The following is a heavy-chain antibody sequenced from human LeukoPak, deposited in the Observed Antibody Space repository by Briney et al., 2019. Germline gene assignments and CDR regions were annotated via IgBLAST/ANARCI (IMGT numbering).Heavy chain of an antibody. D-gene: IGHD6-6*01. Sequence: GGSLRLSCAASGFTFSSYAMSWARQAPGKGLEWVSAISGSGFTYYADSVKGRFTISRDNSKNTLYLRMNSLRAEDTAVYYCARGLYSSSPWGQGTLVTVSS. CDR1: GFTFSSYA. CDR2: ISGSGFT. CDR3: ARGLYSSSP. J-gene: IGHJ4*02. V-gene: IGHV3-23*01.